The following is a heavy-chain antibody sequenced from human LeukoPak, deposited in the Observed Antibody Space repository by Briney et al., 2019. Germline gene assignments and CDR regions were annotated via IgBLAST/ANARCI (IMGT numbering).Heavy chain of an antibody. CDR2: IYYSGST. D-gene: IGHD3-10*01. J-gene: IGHJ3*02. CDR3: ARCMGSYSDAFDI. CDR1: GGSISSYY. Sequence: PSETLSLTCTVSGGSISSYYWSWIRQPPGKGLECIGYIYYSGSTNYNPYLKSRVTISVDTSKNQFSLKLSSVTAADTAVYYCARCMGSYSDAFDIWGQGTMVTVSS. V-gene: IGHV4-59*01.